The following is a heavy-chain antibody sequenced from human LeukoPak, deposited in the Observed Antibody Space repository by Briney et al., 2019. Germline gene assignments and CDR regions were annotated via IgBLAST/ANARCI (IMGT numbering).Heavy chain of an antibody. CDR3: ARADYYGSGSYYNLCDY. CDR2: MNPKSGNT. J-gene: IGHJ4*02. CDR1: GYTFTSYD. Sequence: GASVKVSCKASGYTFTSYDINWVRQATGQGLEWMGWMNPKSGNTGYAQKFQGRVTMTRNTSISTAYMELSSLRSEDTAVYYCARADYYGSGSYYNLCDYWGQGTLVTVSS. V-gene: IGHV1-8*01. D-gene: IGHD3-10*01.